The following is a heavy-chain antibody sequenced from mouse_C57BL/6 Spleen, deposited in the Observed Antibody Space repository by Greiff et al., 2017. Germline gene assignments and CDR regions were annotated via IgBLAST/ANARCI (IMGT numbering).Heavy chain of an antibody. CDR3: TSRTGTGGYYFDY. D-gene: IGHD4-1*01. V-gene: IGHV1-15*01. Sequence: VKLMESGAELVRPGASVTLSCKASGYTFTDYEMHWVKQTPVHGLEWIGAIDPETGGTAYNQKFKGKAILTADKSASTAYMELRSLTSEDSAVYYCTSRTGTGGYYFDYWGQGTTLTVSS. J-gene: IGHJ2*01. CDR1: GYTFTDYE. CDR2: IDPETGGT.